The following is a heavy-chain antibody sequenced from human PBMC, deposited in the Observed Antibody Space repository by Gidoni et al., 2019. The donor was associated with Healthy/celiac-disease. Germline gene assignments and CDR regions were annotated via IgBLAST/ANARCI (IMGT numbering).Heavy chain of an antibody. CDR3: AREPVYSGDSSGYYVRLPYYYYYGMDV. V-gene: IGHV3-48*01. CDR1: GFTFSSYS. Sequence: EVQLVESGGGLVQPGGSLRLSCAASGFTFSSYSMNWVRQAPGKGLEWVSYISSSSSTIYYADSVKGRFTISRDNAKNSLYLQMNSLRAEDTAVYYCAREPVYSGDSSGYYVRLPYYYYYGMDVWGQGTTVTVSS. CDR2: ISSSSSTI. D-gene: IGHD3-22*01. J-gene: IGHJ6*02.